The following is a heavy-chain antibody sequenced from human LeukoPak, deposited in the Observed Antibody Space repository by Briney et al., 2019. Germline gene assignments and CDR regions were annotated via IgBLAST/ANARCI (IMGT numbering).Heavy chain of an antibody. CDR2: IYYSGTT. J-gene: IGHJ4*02. CDR1: GGSISSYY. Sequence: PWETLSLTCTVSGGSISSYYWNWIRQPPGKGLEWIGYIYYSGTTNYNPSLKSRVTISVDKSKNQFSLKLSSVTAADTAMYYCARYRGASGYHFDYWGQGTLVTVSS. V-gene: IGHV4-59*12. CDR3: ARYRGASGYHFDY. D-gene: IGHD5-12*01.